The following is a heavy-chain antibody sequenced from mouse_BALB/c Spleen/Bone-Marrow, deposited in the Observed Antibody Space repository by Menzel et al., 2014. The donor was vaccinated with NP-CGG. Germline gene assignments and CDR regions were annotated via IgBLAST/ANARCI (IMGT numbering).Heavy chain of an antibody. CDR1: GFAFSSYD. V-gene: IGHV5-12-1*01. D-gene: IGHD1-1*01. J-gene: IGHJ2*01. CDR2: ISSGGSST. CDR3: AREVLRDYFDY. Sequence: EVKVVESGGGLVKPGGSLKLSCAASGFAFSSYDMSWVRQTPEKRLEWVAYISSGGSSTYYPDTVKGRFTISRDNAKNTLYLQMSSLKSEDTAMYYCAREVLRDYFDYWGQGTTLTVSS.